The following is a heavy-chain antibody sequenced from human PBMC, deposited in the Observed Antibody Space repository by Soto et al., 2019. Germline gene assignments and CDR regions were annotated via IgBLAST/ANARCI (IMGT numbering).Heavy chain of an antibody. CDR2: ISFDGRAK. CDR1: GFTFSDYA. V-gene: IGHV3-30*04. Sequence: QVQLVESGGGVVQPGTSLRLSCGASGFTFSDYAMHWVRQAPGRGLEWMALISFDGRAKHSADSVRGRFTISRDNSENTLFLQMSGLRPEDTAVYYCARVAHYDTSGYLAACDKWGQGSLVIVST. CDR3: ARVAHYDTSGYLAACDK. D-gene: IGHD3-22*01. J-gene: IGHJ4*02.